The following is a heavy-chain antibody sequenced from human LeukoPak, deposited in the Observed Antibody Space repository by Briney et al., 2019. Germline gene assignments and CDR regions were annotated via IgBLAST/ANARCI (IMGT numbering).Heavy chain of an antibody. CDR3: ARQREQYVDF. CDR2: MYYSGST. J-gene: IGHJ4*02. Sequence: SETLSLTCGVSGDSISTNYWSWIRQPAGKGLEWIGTMYYSGSTYYNPSLKSRVTISVDTSKNQFFLNLSSVTAADTAVYYCARQREQYVDFWGQGSLVTVSS. CDR1: GDSISTNY. V-gene: IGHV4-59*04. D-gene: IGHD1-26*01.